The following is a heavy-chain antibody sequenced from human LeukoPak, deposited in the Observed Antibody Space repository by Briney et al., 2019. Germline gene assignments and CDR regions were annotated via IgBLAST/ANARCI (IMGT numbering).Heavy chain of an antibody. D-gene: IGHD3-10*02. CDR2: VHYTGST. CDR1: GGSISSYY. Sequence: PSETLSLTCTVSGGSISSYYWSWIRQPPGKGLEWIGYVHYTGSTNYIPSLKSRVIISVDTSKNQLSLKLSSVTAADTAVYYCARGLFGEFYYYYVDVWGKGTTVTVSS. V-gene: IGHV4-59*01. J-gene: IGHJ6*03. CDR3: ARGLFGEFYYYYVDV.